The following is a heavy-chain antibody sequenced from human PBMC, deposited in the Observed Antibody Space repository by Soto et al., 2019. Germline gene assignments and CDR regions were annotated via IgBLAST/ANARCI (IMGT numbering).Heavy chain of an antibody. CDR2: VSGGGDAT. CDR1: GFTFINYA. CDR3: ARKVVGSTSRPDYWYSDL. Sequence: EVQLLESGGDSVQPGGSVRLSCAGSGFTFINYALNWVRQAPGKGLEWVSTVSGGGDATFFADSVRGRFTFSRDNSTNTVTLQMNSLGVADTAVYYCARKVVGSTSRPDYWYSDLWGRGTLVTVSS. V-gene: IGHV3-23*01. J-gene: IGHJ2*01. D-gene: IGHD2-21*01.